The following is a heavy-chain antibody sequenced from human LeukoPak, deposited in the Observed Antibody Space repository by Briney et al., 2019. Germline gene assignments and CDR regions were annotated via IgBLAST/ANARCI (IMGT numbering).Heavy chain of an antibody. J-gene: IGHJ3*02. V-gene: IGHV3-53*01. CDR2: IYSGGST. CDR1: GFTVSSNY. CDR3: AKSEYYDIPGAFDI. Sequence: GGSLRLSCAASGFTVSSNYMSWVRQAPGKGLEWVSVIYSGGSTYYADSVKGRFTISRDNSKNTLYLQMNSLRAEDTAVYYCAKSEYYDIPGAFDIWGQGTMVTVSS. D-gene: IGHD3-9*01.